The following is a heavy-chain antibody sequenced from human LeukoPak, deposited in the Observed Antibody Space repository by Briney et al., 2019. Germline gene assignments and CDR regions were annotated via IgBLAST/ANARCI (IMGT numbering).Heavy chain of an antibody. Sequence: PSETLSLTCAVYGGSFSGSYWTWIRQPPGKGLEWIGEINNSGSTNYNPSLKSRVTISLDTSKNQFSLRLSSVTAADTAVYYCARVMTTVTTFKTYSYGMDVWGQGTTVTVSS. CDR2: INNSGST. D-gene: IGHD4-17*01. V-gene: IGHV4-34*01. CDR3: ARVMTTVTTFKTYSYGMDV. J-gene: IGHJ6*02. CDR1: GGSFSGSY.